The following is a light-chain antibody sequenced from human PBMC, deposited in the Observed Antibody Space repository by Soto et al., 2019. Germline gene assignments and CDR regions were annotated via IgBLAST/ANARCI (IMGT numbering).Light chain of an antibody. CDR2: EGS. CDR3: CSFAGSTPS. V-gene: IGLV2-23*01. J-gene: IGLJ2*01. CDR1: SSDIGNYNL. Sequence: QAVVTQPASVSGSPGQSITISCTGTSSDIGNYNLVSWYQQHPGKAPKLIIYEGSKRPSGVSNRFSASKSGNTASLTISGLQAEDGADYYCCSFAGSTPSFGGGTKLTVL.